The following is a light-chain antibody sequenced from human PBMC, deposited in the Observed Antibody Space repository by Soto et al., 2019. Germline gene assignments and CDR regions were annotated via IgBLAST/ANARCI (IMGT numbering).Light chain of an antibody. CDR3: QQYGNAHFT. CDR2: GAS. V-gene: IGKV3-20*01. J-gene: IGKJ3*01. Sequence: EIVLTQSPGTLSFSPGERATLSCSASQSVASSYLAWYQQKPGQAPRLVIHGASSRATGIPDRFSGSGSGTDFILTISRLEPEHFEVYYCQQYGNAHFTFGPGTKVDIK. CDR1: QSVASSY.